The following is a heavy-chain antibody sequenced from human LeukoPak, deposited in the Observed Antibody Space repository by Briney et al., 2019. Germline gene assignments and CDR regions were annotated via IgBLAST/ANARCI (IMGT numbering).Heavy chain of an antibody. V-gene: IGHV1-46*01. CDR1: GYTFTSYY. D-gene: IGHD3-3*01. CDR3: ARGSLTIFGVVSYYYYMDV. Sequence: ASVKVSCKASGYTFTSYYMHWVRQAPGQGLEWMGIINPSGGSTSYAQKFQGRVTMTRDMSTSTVYMELSSLRSEDTAVYYCARGSLTIFGVVSYYYYMDVWGKGTTVTVSS. J-gene: IGHJ6*03. CDR2: INPSGGST.